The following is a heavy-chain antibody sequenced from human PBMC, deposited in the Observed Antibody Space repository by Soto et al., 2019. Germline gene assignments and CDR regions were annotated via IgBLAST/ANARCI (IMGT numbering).Heavy chain of an antibody. CDR2: INHSGST. CDR3: ARDKITGLFDY. D-gene: IGHD2-8*02. V-gene: IGHV4-34*01. CDR1: GGSFSGYY. J-gene: IGHJ4*02. Sequence: PSETLSLTSAVYGGSFSGYYWTWIRQPPGTGLEWIGEINHSGSTNYNPSLTGRVTISVDTSKNQFSLKLTSVTAADTAVYYCARDKITGLFDYWGQGTLVTVSS.